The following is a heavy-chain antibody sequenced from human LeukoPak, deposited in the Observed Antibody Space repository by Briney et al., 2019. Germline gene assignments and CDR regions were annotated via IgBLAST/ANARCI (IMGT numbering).Heavy chain of an antibody. V-gene: IGHV1-69*04. CDR2: IIPILGIA. CDR3: ARGLNSAWPVVY. Sequence: SVKVSCKASGGTFSSYAISWVRQAPGQGLEWMGRIIPILGIANYAQKFQGRVTITADKSTSTAYMELSSLRSEDTAVYYCARGLNSAWPVVYWGQGTLVTVSS. J-gene: IGHJ4*02. CDR1: GGTFSSYA.